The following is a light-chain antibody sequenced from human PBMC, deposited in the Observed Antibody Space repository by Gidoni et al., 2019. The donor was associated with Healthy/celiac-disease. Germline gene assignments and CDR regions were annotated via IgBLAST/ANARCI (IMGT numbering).Light chain of an antibody. CDR3: QQRSNWPPH. Sequence: ELLLTQSTATLCLSPGERATLTCTASQSARSYLAWYKQNPVQAPRLLTYDASNRATGIPARFRGSGSGTDFTLTSSSLEPEDFAVYYCQQRSNWPPHFXXXTKVDIK. CDR2: DAS. V-gene: IGKV3-11*01. J-gene: IGKJ3*01. CDR1: QSARSY.